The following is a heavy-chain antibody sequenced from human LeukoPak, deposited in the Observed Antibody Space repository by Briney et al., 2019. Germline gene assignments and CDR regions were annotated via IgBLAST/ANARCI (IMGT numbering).Heavy chain of an antibody. D-gene: IGHD4-23*01. Sequence: GESLKIYCKGSGFSFNCYWLGGVRPLPGKGLEWMGIIYPGDSDTRYSPSFQGQVAISAYKSTSTAYLQWSSLKASDTAMYYCARGRGGPSQGRFDPWGQGTLVTVSS. V-gene: IGHV5-51*01. CDR3: ARGRGGPSQGRFDP. CDR1: GFSFNCYW. CDR2: IYPGDSDT. J-gene: IGHJ5*02.